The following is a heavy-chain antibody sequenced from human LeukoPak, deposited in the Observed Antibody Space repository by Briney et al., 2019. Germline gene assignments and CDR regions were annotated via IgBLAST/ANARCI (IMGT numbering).Heavy chain of an antibody. V-gene: IGHV4-34*01. Sequence: PSETLSLTCAVYGGYFNGYYWSWIRQPPGKGLEWIGEINHSGSTNYNPSLKSRVTISVDTSKNQFSLKLSSVTAADTAVYYCARGGNLLLFLERLSQLGWLDPWGQGTLVTVSS. CDR2: INHSGST. D-gene: IGHD3-3*01. CDR1: GGYFNGYY. J-gene: IGHJ5*02. CDR3: ARGGNLLLFLERLSQLGWLDP.